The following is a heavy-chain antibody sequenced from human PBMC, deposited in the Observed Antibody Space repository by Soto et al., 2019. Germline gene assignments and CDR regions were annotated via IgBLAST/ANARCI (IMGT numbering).Heavy chain of an antibody. J-gene: IGHJ4*02. CDR2: IYHSGST. V-gene: IGHV4-4*02. Sequence: QVQLQESGPGLVKPSETLSLTCGVSGGSIRSNKWWSWVRQPPGKGLEWIGEIYHSGSTNYNPSRQSRVTTSVYKARGQFSLNLNSVTAADTEVYACARWGDWMPPVLWGQGTLGTVSS. CDR3: ARWGDWMPPVL. D-gene: IGHD1-1*01. CDR1: GGSIRSNKW.